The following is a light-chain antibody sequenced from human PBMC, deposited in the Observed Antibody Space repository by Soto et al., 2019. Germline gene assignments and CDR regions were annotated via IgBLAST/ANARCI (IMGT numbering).Light chain of an antibody. CDR2: DAS. CDR1: QSVRSY. CDR3: QQLSNWHLT. V-gene: IGKV3-11*01. J-gene: IGKJ3*01. Sequence: DIVLTQSPATLSLSPGERATLSCRASQSVRSYLAWYQQKPGQATRLLIYDASNRATGIPARFSGSGSGTDFTLAISCLEPEDFAVYDCQQLSNWHLTCGPGTKVDIK.